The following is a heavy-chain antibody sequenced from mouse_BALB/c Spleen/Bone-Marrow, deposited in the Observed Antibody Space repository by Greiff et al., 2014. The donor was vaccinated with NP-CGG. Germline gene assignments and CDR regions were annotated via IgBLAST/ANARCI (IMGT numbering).Heavy chain of an antibody. D-gene: IGHD3-3*01. CDR2: IRTGGTR. Sequence: VKLMESGPGLVQPSQSLSITCTVSGFSLTYYGVHWVRQPPGKGLEWLGVIRTGGTRDYNAAFKSRLSISMDNSKTQVFFKMNSLQADDTAIYYCARKAGDYYAMDYWGQGTSVTVSS. V-gene: IGHV2-4*02. CDR1: GFSLTYYG. J-gene: IGHJ4*01. CDR3: ARKAGDYYAMDY.